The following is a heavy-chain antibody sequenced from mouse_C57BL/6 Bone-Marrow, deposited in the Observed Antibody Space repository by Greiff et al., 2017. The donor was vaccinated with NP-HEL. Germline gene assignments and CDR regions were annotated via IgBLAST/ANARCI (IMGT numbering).Heavy chain of an antibody. Sequence: QVQLKQPGAELVKPGASVKLSCKASGYTFTSYWMQWVKQRPGQGLEWIGEIDPSDSYTNYNQKFKGKATLTVDTSSSTAYMQLSSLTSEDSAVYYCARWPTLYYGSSYEAMDYWGQGTSVTVSS. J-gene: IGHJ4*01. D-gene: IGHD1-1*01. CDR1: GYTFTSYW. V-gene: IGHV1-50*01. CDR2: IDPSDSYT. CDR3: ARWPTLYYGSSYEAMDY.